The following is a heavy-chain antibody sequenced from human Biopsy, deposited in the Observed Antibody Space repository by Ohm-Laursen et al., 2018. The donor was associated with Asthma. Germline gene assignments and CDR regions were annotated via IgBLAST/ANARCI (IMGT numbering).Heavy chain of an antibody. D-gene: IGHD3-22*01. CDR3: ARGDSSNWSHYYFDY. V-gene: IGHV3-53*01. Sequence: SLRLSCAASGFAVSRDYMFGVRQAPGKGLEGVSVIYSGGTSHTADSVRGRFTISRDYSKNTLYLQMHSLRAEDTAVYYCARGDSSNWSHYYFDYWGQGTLVTVSS. CDR1: GFAVSRDY. CDR2: IYSGGTS. J-gene: IGHJ4*02.